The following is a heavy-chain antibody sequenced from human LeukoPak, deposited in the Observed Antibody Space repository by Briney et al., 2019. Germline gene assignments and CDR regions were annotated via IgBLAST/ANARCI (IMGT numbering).Heavy chain of an antibody. CDR3: AKSIGLTGGGVDV. CDR2: ITNGGSTI. V-gene: IGHV3-11*01. CDR1: GFTFSDYN. J-gene: IGHJ6*02. D-gene: IGHD3-9*01. Sequence: PGGSLRLSCAASGFTFSDYNMNWVRQAPGKGLEWVSYITNGGSTIHHADSVKGRFTISRDNAKKTLYLQMNSLRAEDTAVYYCAKSIGLTGGGVDVWGQGTTVTVSS.